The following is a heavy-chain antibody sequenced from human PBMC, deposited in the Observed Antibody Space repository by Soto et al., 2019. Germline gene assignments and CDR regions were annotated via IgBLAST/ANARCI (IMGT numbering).Heavy chain of an antibody. D-gene: IGHD2-8*01. V-gene: IGHV4-34*01. CDR2: INHSGST. CDR1: GGSFSGYY. CDR3: GRRVKKPSYYFDY. J-gene: IGHJ4*02. Sequence: PSETLSLTCAVYGGSFSGYYWSWIRQPPGKGLEWIGEINHSGSTNYNPSLKSRVTISVDTSKNQFSLKLSSVTAADTAVYYCGRRVKKPSYYFDYWGQGTLVTVSS.